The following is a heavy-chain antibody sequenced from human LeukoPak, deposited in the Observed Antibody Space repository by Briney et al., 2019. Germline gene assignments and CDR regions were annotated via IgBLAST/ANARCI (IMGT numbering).Heavy chain of an antibody. CDR1: GFTFSNYA. J-gene: IGHJ2*01. CDR2: ISGSGDNT. CDR3: ARPITHYGYFDL. V-gene: IGHV3-23*01. D-gene: IGHD3-10*01. Sequence: GGSLRLSCAASGFTFSNYAMSWVRQAPGKGLEWVSIISGSGDNTFYADSVKGRFTISRDNSKNTLYLQMNSLRAEGTAVYYCARPITHYGYFDLWGRGTLVTVSS.